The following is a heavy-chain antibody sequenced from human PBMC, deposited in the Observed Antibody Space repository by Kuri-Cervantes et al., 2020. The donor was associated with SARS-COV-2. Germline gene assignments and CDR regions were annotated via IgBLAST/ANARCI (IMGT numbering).Heavy chain of an antibody. Sequence: SGPTLVKPTQTLTLTCTFSGFSLNTSGVCVSWIRQPPGKALEWLARIDWDDDKYYSTSLKTRLTISKDTSKNQVVLTMTNMDPVDTATYYCVRSTYDFWSGSGGIALNDYWGQGTLVTVSS. CDR1: GFSLNTSGVC. D-gene: IGHD3-3*01. CDR3: VRSTYDFWSGSGGIALNDY. J-gene: IGHJ4*02. V-gene: IGHV2-70*11. CDR2: IDWDDDK.